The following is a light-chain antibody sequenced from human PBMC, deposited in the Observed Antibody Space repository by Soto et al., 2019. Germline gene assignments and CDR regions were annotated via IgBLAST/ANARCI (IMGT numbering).Light chain of an antibody. V-gene: IGKV1-27*01. CDR2: ATS. Sequence: DVQMTQSPSSLSAFVGDRVTFTCRASQGIAPYLAWFQQKPGKVPKLLIYATSTLQSGVPSRFSGSGSGTDFTLTINSLQPEDVGTYYCQKYNSAPLTFGGGTKV. CDR1: QGIAPY. J-gene: IGKJ4*01. CDR3: QKYNSAPLT.